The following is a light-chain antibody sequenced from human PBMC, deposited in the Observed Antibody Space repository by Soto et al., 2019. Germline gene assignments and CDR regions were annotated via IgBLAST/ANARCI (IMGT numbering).Light chain of an antibody. CDR2: DVS. V-gene: IGLV2-18*02. Sequence: QSALTQPPSVSGSPGQSVAISCTGTSSDVGGSNGVSWYQQPPGTAPKLMIYDVSNRPSGVPDRFSGSKSGNTASLTISGLQAEDEGDYYCSSYTSSSTYVFGPGTKLTVL. CDR3: SSYTSSSTYV. J-gene: IGLJ1*01. CDR1: SSDVGGSNG.